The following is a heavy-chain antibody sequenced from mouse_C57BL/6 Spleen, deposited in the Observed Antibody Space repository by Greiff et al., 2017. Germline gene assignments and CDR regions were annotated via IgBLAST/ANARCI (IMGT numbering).Heavy chain of an antibody. CDR1: GFNIKDYY. D-gene: IGHD1-1*01. V-gene: IGHV14-2*01. CDR2: IDPEDGDT. CDR3: ARGDGSSSFDY. Sequence: VKLQQSGAELVKPGASVKLSCTASGFNIKDYYMHWVKQRTEQGLEWIGRIDPEDGDTKYDPNVQGKATITADTSSNTAYLQLSSLTSEDTAVYYWARGDGSSSFDYWGQGTTLTVSS. J-gene: IGHJ2*01.